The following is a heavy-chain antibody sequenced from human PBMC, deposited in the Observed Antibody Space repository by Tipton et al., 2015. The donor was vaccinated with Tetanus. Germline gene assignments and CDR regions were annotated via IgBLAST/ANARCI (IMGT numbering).Heavy chain of an antibody. CDR2: IYFSGHT. J-gene: IGHJ6*02. D-gene: IGHD2-2*01. Sequence: TLSLTCTVSGGPLRSYYWSWIRQSPGKGLEWIGYIYFSGHTKYNPSLKSRVTFSLDTSQNQISLQLTSVTAADTAVYYCARHVHGFGALLTPAATHYYYGMDVWGQGTTVTVSS. V-gene: IGHV4-59*01. CDR3: ARHVHGFGALLTPAATHYYYGMDV. CDR1: GGPLRSYY.